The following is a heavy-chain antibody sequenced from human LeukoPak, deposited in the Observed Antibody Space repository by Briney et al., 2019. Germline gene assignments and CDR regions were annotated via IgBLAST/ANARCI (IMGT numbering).Heavy chain of an antibody. CDR2: IYHSGST. J-gene: IGHJ5*02. CDR3: ARGRGIRGVIHWFDP. Sequence: PSETLSLTCAVSGYSISSGYYWGWIRQPPGKGLEWIGSIYHSGSTYYNPSLKSRVTISVDTSKDQFSLKLSSVTAADTAVYYCARGRGIRGVIHWFDPWGQGTLVTVSS. V-gene: IGHV4-38-2*01. CDR1: GYSISSGYY. D-gene: IGHD3-10*01.